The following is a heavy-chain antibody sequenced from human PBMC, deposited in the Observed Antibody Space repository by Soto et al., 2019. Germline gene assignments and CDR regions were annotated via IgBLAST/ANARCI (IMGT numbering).Heavy chain of an antibody. CDR3: ARLYGDYSEGWYFDL. CDR2: ISAYNGNT. CDR1: GYTFTSYG. D-gene: IGHD4-17*01. J-gene: IGHJ2*01. Sequence: ASVKVSCKASGYTFTSYGISWVRQAPGQGLEWMGWISAYNGNTNYAQKLQGRVTMTTDTSTSTAYMELRSLRSDDTAVYYCARLYGDYSEGWYFDLWGRGTLVTVSS. V-gene: IGHV1-18*04.